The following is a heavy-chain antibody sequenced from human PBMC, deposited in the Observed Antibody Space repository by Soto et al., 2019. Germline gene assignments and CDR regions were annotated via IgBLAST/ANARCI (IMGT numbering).Heavy chain of an antibody. D-gene: IGHD6-6*01. J-gene: IGHJ4*02. CDR2: IIPILGIA. CDR1: GGTFGSYT. V-gene: IGHV1-69*02. CDR3: ARGFIAAQLTKCYFDY. Sequence: GASVKVSCKASGGTFGSYTISWGRHAPGQGLEWMGRIIPILGIANYAQKFQGRVTITADKSTSTAYMELSSLRSEDTAVYYCARGFIAAQLTKCYFDYWGQGTLVTVSS.